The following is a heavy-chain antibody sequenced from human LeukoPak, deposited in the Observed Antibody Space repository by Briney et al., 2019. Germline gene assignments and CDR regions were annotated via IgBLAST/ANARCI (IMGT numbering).Heavy chain of an antibody. CDR2: IYSGGST. J-gene: IGHJ3*02. V-gene: IGHV3-66*01. CDR3: ARDSSSYDHDAFDI. D-gene: IGHD6-13*01. CDR1: GFTVSSNY. Sequence: GGSLRLSCAASGFTVSSNYMSWVRQAPGKGLEWVSVIYSGGSTYYADSVKGRFTISRDNSKNTLYLQMNSLRAEDTAVYYCARDSSSYDHDAFDIWGQGTMVTVS.